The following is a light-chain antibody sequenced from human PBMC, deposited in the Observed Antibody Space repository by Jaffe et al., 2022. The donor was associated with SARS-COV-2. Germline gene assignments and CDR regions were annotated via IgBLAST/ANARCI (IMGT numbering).Light chain of an antibody. J-gene: IGKJ4*01. CDR1: QSVSSN. CDR3: QQFHHWPSVT. CDR2: GAS. V-gene: IGKV3-15*01. Sequence: EIVMTQSPATLSLSPGERATLSCRASQSVSSNFAWYQRKPGQAPRLLIYGASTRATGVPARFSGSGSETEFTLTISSLQSEDFAVYFCQQFHHWPSVTFGGGTKVEIK.